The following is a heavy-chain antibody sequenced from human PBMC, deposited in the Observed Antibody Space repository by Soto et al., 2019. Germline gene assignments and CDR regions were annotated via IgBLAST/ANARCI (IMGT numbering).Heavy chain of an antibody. CDR1: GGSIINRSYY. D-gene: IGHD3-22*01. CDR2: IYYIGTT. V-gene: IGHV4-39*01. J-gene: IGHJ4*02. Sequence: QLQLQESGPGLVKPSETLSLTCTVSGGSIINRSYYWGWIRQPPGKGLEWIGSIYYIGTTYYNPSLKSRVTISVDTSKNQFSLKLSSVTAADTAVYYCARQDQDPYDGSAYYFDYWGQGTLVTVSA. CDR3: ARQDQDPYDGSAYYFDY.